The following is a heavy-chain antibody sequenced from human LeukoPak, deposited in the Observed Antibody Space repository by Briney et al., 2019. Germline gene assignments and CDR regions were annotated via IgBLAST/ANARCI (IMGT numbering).Heavy chain of an antibody. Sequence: GGSLRLSCVASGFTFSTYGMHWVRQAPGRGLEWVALISYDESNKLYADSVKGRFTISRDNSKNTLYLQMNSLRAEDTAVYYCAKDGAVTTRYYYYNGMDVWGQGTTVTVSS. D-gene: IGHD4-11*01. V-gene: IGHV3-30*18. CDR1: GFTFSTYG. CDR2: ISYDESNK. J-gene: IGHJ6*02. CDR3: AKDGAVTTRYYYYNGMDV.